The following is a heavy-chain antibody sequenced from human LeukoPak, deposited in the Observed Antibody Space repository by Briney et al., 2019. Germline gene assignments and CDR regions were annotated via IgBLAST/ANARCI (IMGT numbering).Heavy chain of an antibody. CDR2: IYYSGST. V-gene: IGHV4-59*01. CDR1: GGSISSYC. CDR3: ARDGQLRWFDP. J-gene: IGHJ5*02. Sequence: SETLSLTCTVSGGSISSYCWSWIRQPPGKGLEWIGYIYYSGSTNYNPSLKSRVTISVDTSKNQFSLKLSSVTAADTAVYYCARDGQLRWFDPWGQGTLVTVSS. D-gene: IGHD2-2*01.